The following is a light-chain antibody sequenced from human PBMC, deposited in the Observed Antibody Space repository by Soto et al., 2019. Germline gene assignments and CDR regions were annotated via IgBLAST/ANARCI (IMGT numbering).Light chain of an antibody. V-gene: IGKV1-9*01. Sequence: DIQLTQSPSFLSASVGDRVTITCWASQGIRSYLAWYQQRPGKAPELLIYGASTLRPGGASRFSGSGSGTEFTLTISSLQPEDFATYFCQQLNTFPPFFTFGPGTKVDIK. CDR1: QGIRSY. CDR3: QQLNTFPPFFT. J-gene: IGKJ3*01. CDR2: GAS.